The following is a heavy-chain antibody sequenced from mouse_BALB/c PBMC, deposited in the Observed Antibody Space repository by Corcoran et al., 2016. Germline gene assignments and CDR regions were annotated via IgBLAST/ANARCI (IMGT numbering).Heavy chain of an antibody. CDR3: ARGYDYDGFAY. CDR1: GYTFTSYV. J-gene: IGHJ3*01. D-gene: IGHD2-4*01. Sequence: EIQLQKSGPELVKTGASVKMSCKASGYTFTSYVMHWVKQKPGQGLEWIGYINPYNDGTKYNEKFKGKATLTSDKSSSTAYMELSSLTSEDSAVYYCARGYDYDGFAYWGQGTLVTVSA. V-gene: IGHV1S136*01. CDR2: INPYNDGT.